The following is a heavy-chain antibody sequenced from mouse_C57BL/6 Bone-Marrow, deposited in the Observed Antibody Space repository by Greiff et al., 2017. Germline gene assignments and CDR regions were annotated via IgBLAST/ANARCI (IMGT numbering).Heavy chain of an antibody. CDR1: GYTFTSYW. CDR2: IYPSDSET. J-gene: IGHJ3*01. D-gene: IGHD2-4*01. Sequence: QVQLQQPGAELVRPGSSVKLSCKASGYTFTSYWMAWVKQRPGQGLEWIGNIYPSDSETHYNQKFKDKATLTVDKSSSTAYMQLSSLTSEDSAVYYCARPYDYDSWFAYWGQGTLVTVSA. CDR3: ARPYDYDSWFAY. V-gene: IGHV1-61*01.